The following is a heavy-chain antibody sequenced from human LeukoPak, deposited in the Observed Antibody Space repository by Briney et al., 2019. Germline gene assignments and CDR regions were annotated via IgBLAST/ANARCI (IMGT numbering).Heavy chain of an antibody. CDR1: GFTFSSYA. CDR3: AKDQDSSGWQDEYYFDY. Sequence: GGSLRLSCAASGFTFSSYAMHWVRQAPGKGLEWVAFISYDGSNKYYADSVKGRFTISRDNSKNTLYLQMNSLRAEDTAVYYCAKDQDSSGWQDEYYFDYWGQGTLVTVSS. D-gene: IGHD6-19*01. V-gene: IGHV3-30*04. CDR2: ISYDGSNK. J-gene: IGHJ4*02.